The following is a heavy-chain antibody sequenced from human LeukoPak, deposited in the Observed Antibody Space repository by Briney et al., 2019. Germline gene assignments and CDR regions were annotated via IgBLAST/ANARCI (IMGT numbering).Heavy chain of an antibody. CDR3: AREHKYGGNALDP. Sequence: SETLSLTCTVSGGSTSSSSYNWGWIRQPPGKELESIASIYYSGSTYYKPSLKSRVAISVDTSKNQFSLKLSSVTVADTAVYYCAREHKYGGNALDPWGQGTLVTVSS. CDR2: IYYSGST. J-gene: IGHJ5*02. CDR1: GGSTSSSSYN. V-gene: IGHV4-39*02. D-gene: IGHD4-23*01.